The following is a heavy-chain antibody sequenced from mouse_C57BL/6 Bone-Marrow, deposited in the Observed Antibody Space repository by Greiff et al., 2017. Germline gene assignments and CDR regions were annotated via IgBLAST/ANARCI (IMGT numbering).Heavy chain of an antibody. CDR1: GYAFSSYW. CDR2: IYPGDGDT. Sequence: VKLMESGAELVKPGASVKISCKASGYAFSSYWMNWVKQRPGKGLEWIGQIYPGDGDTNYNGKFKGKATLTADKSSSTAYMQHSSLTSEDSAVYFCARWGYPGNWGQGTTLTVSS. J-gene: IGHJ2*01. V-gene: IGHV1-80*01. CDR3: ARWGYPGN. D-gene: IGHD3-1*01.